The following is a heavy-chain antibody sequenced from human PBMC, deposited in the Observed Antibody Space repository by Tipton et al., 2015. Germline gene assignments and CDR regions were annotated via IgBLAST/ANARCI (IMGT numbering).Heavy chain of an antibody. CDR3: AKASNYYGSGSYSY. J-gene: IGHJ4*02. D-gene: IGHD3-10*01. CDR1: GFTFSSYG. Sequence: SLRLSCAASGFTFSSYGMHWVRQAPGKGLEWVAVIWYDGSNKYYADSVKGRFTISRDNAKNSLYLQMNSLRVEDTAVYYCAKASNYYGSGSYSYWGQGTLVAVSS. V-gene: IGHV3-33*06. CDR2: IWYDGSNK.